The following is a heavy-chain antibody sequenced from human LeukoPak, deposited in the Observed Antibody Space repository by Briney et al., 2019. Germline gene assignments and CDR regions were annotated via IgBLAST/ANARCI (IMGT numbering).Heavy chain of an antibody. V-gene: IGHV3-48*04. CDR2: ISSSSSTI. J-gene: IGHJ4*02. CDR1: GFTFSSYS. CDR3: AREEMPTYYYDSSGYSH. Sequence: GGSLRLSCAASGFTFSSYSMNWVRQAPGKGLEWVSYISSSSSTIYYADSVKGRFTISRDNAKNSLYLQMNSLRAEDMAVYYCAREEMPTYYYDSSGYSHWGQGTLVTVSS. D-gene: IGHD3-22*01.